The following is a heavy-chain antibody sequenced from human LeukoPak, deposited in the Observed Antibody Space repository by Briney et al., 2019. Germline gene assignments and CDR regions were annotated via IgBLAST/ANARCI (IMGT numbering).Heavy chain of an antibody. CDR2: INPNSGGT. V-gene: IGHV1-2*02. D-gene: IGHD2-2*01. CDR1: GYTFTGYY. Sequence: ASVKVSCKASGYTFTGYYMHWVRQAPGQGLEWMGWINPNSGGTNYAQKFQGRATMTRDTSISTAYMELSRLRSDDTAVYYCASLIVVVPAAITYFDYWGQGTLVTVSS. CDR3: ASLIVVVPAAITYFDY. J-gene: IGHJ4*02.